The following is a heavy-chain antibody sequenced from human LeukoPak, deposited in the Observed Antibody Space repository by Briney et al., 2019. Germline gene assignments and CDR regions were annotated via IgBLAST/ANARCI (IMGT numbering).Heavy chain of an antibody. CDR2: ISYDGSNK. Sequence: PGGSLRLSCAASGFTFSSYAMHWVRQAPGKGLEWVAVISYDGSNKYYADSVKGRFTISRDNSKNTLYLQMNSLRAEDTAVYYCARALSSSWYTALDYWGQGTLVTVSS. CDR3: ARALSSSWYTALDY. V-gene: IGHV3-30*04. J-gene: IGHJ4*02. D-gene: IGHD6-13*01. CDR1: GFTFSSYA.